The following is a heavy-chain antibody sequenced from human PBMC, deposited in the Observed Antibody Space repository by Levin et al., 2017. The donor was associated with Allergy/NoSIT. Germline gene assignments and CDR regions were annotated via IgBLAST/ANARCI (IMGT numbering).Heavy chain of an antibody. CDR1: GFTFSSYA. CDR2: ISYDGSNK. V-gene: IGHV3-30-3*01. Sequence: GGSLRLSCAASGFTFSSYAMHWVRQAPGKGLEWVAVISYDGSNKYYADSVKGRFTISRDNSKNTLYLQMNSLRAEDTAVYYCAREKGYCSSTSCYNLFAFDIWGQGTMVTVSS. CDR3: AREKGYCSSTSCYNLFAFDI. D-gene: IGHD2-2*02. J-gene: IGHJ3*02.